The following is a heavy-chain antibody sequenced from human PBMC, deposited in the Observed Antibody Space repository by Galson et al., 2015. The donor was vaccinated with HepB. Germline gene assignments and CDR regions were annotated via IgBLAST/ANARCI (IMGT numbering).Heavy chain of an antibody. V-gene: IGHV4-39*01. D-gene: IGHD3-3*01. CDR3: ARHKPITVYPNWFDP. CDR1: GGSIRSRTYY. Sequence: ETLSLTCTVSGGSIRSRTYYWGWIRQPPGKGLEWIGNIFYSGSTNYNPSLKSRVTISVDTSKNQFSLKLSSVTAADTAVYYCARHKPITVYPNWFDPWGQGTLVTVAS. J-gene: IGHJ5*02. CDR2: IFYSGST.